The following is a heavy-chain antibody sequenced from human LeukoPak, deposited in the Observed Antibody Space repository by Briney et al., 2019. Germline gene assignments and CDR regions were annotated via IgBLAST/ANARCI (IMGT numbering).Heavy chain of an antibody. J-gene: IGHJ4*02. D-gene: IGHD3-10*01. Sequence: PRGSRRLSCAASGFTFSTNGMHWVRQAPGKGLEWESFIRYVVINKYYADSVKGRFTLSRDKAKNSLYLQMNSLRAEDTAVYYFARARYGSGSCDYWGQGTLVTVS. CDR3: ARARYGSGSCDY. V-gene: IGHV3-30*02. CDR2: IRYVVINK. CDR1: GFTFSTNG.